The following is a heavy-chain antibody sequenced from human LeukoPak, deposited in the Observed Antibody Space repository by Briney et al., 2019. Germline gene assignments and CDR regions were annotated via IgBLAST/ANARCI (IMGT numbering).Heavy chain of an antibody. V-gene: IGHV1-69*02. Sequence: SVKVSCKASVGTFSSYTISWVRQAPGQGLEWMGRIIPILGIANYAQKFQGRVTITADKSTSTAYMELSSLRSEDTAVYYCARAQQQLDGPFDYWGQGTLVTVSS. D-gene: IGHD6-13*01. J-gene: IGHJ4*02. CDR2: IIPILGIA. CDR1: VGTFSSYT. CDR3: ARAQQQLDGPFDY.